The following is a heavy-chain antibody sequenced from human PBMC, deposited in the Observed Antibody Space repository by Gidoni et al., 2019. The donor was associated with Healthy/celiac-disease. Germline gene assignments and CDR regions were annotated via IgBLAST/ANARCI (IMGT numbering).Heavy chain of an antibody. CDR1: GGSISSYY. D-gene: IGHD5-18*01. CDR2: IYYSGST. CDR3: ARSRLRHNRVNWFDP. V-gene: IGHV4-59*08. J-gene: IGHJ5*02. Sequence: QVQLQESGPGLVKPSETLSLTCTVSGGSISSYYWSWIRQPPGKGLEWIGYIYYSGSTNYNPSLKSRVTISVDTSKNQFSLKLSSVTAADTAVYYCARSRLRHNRVNWFDPWGQGTLVTVSS.